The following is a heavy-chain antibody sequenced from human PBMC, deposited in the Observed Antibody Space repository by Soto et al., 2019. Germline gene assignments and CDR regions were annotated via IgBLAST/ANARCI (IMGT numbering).Heavy chain of an antibody. J-gene: IGHJ5*01. CDR2: INAGNGNT. Sequence: ASVKVSCKASGYTFTSYAMHWVRQAPGQRLEWMGWINAGNGNTKYSQKFQGRVTMTRDTSANTAYMELSSLRSEDTAVYYCATAPLDSSGYYQDSWGQGTLVTVSS. D-gene: IGHD3-22*01. CDR1: GYTFTSYA. V-gene: IGHV1-3*01. CDR3: ATAPLDSSGYYQDS.